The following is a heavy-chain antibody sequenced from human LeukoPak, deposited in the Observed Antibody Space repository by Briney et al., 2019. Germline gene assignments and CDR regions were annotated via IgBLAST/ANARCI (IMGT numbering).Heavy chain of an antibody. CDR1: GYTFTSYG. Sequence: ASVKVSCKASGYTFTSYGIRWVRQAPGQGLEWMGWISAYNGNTNYTQKLQGRVTMTTDTSTSTAYMELRSLRSDDTAVYYCARDRWGTSWFDPWGQGTLVTVSS. D-gene: IGHD3-16*01. CDR3: ARDRWGTSWFDP. V-gene: IGHV1-18*01. CDR2: ISAYNGNT. J-gene: IGHJ5*02.